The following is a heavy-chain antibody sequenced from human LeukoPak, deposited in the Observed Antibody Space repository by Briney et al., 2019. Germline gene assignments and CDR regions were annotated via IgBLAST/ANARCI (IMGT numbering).Heavy chain of an antibody. CDR3: AREATNTKIFDY. CDR1: GFTFSTYT. V-gene: IGHV3-30-3*01. D-gene: IGHD3-22*01. J-gene: IGHJ4*02. CDR2: ISYDGSNK. Sequence: GGSLRLSCAASGFTFSTYTMHWVRQAPGKGLEWVAVISYDGSNKYYADSVKGRFTISRDNSKNTLYLQMNSLRAEDTAVYYCAREATNTKIFDYWGQGTLVTVSS.